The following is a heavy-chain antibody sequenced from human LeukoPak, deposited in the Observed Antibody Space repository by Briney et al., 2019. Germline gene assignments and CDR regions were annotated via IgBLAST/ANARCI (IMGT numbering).Heavy chain of an antibody. V-gene: IGHV3-53*01. J-gene: IGHJ4*02. D-gene: IGHD3-22*01. CDR3: AKDQLVGLTMIVVVIPPSGGFDY. CDR2: IYSGRTT. Sequence: GGSLRLSCAASGFTVSSKFMSWVRQAPGKGLEWVALIYSGRTTYYADSVKGRFTISRDDSKNTVYLLMNSLRAEDTAVYYCAKDQLVGLTMIVVVIPPSGGFDYWGQGTLVTVSS. CDR1: GFTVSSKF.